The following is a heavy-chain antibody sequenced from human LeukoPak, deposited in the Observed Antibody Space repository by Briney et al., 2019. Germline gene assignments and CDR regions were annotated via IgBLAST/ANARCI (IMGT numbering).Heavy chain of an antibody. CDR2: IYYSGST. Sequence: PSETLSLSCTVSGGSISRNNYYWDWIRQPPGKGLEYIGSIYYSGSTYYTPSLKSRVTISVDTSKNQFSLKLSSVTATDTAVYYCARHRGSSSNFDYWGQGTLVTVSS. CDR3: ARHRGSSSNFDY. D-gene: IGHD6-6*01. J-gene: IGHJ4*02. CDR1: GGSISRNNYY. V-gene: IGHV4-39*01.